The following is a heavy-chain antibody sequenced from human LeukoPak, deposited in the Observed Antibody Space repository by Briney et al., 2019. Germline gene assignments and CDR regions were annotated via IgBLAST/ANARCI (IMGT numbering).Heavy chain of an antibody. D-gene: IGHD2-2*01. CDR1: GFTFSSYS. Sequence: GGSLRLSCAASGFTFSSYSMNWVRQAPGKGLEWVSYISSSSSTIYYADSVKGRFTISRDNAKNSLYLQMNSLRAEDTAVYYCARGRGYCSSTSCYPNWFDPWGQGTLVTVSS. J-gene: IGHJ5*02. CDR3: ARGRGYCSSTSCYPNWFDP. CDR2: ISSSSSTI. V-gene: IGHV3-48*01.